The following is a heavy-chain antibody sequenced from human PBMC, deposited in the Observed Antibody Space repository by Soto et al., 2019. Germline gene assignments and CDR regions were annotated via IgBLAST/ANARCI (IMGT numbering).Heavy chain of an antibody. CDR2: MNPNSGNT. CDR3: ARGQYFSDSSGYDDY. Sequence: QVQLVQSGAEVKKPGASVKVSCKASGYTFTTYDINWVRQAAGQGLVWMGWMNPNSGNTGYAQKFQGRVTLTRDTSISTDYMELSDLRSEDTAVYYCARGQYFSDSSGYDDYWGQGTQVTVSS. CDR1: GYTFTTYD. D-gene: IGHD3-22*01. V-gene: IGHV1-8*02. J-gene: IGHJ4*02.